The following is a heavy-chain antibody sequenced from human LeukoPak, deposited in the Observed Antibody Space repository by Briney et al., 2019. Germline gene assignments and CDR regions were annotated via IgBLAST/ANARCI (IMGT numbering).Heavy chain of an antibody. J-gene: IGHJ4*02. CDR2: IIPIFGTA. CDR1: GGTFSSYA. D-gene: IGHD3-22*01. V-gene: IGHV1-69*05. CDR3: ASVTEYYYDSSGHVV. Sequence: ASVKVSCKASGGTFSSYAISWVRQAPGQGLEWMGGIIPIFGTANYAQKFQGRVTITTDESTSTAYMELSSLRSEDTAVYYCASVTEYYYDSSGHVVWGQGTLVTVSS.